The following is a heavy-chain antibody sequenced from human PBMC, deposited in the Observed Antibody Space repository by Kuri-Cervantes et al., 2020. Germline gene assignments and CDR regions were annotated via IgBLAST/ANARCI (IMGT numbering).Heavy chain of an antibody. CDR3: ARAEKVLRFLEWLPAPGYYYYGMDV. J-gene: IGHJ6*02. CDR2: ISWNSGSI. CDR1: GFTFDDYA. V-gene: IGHV3-9*01. Sequence: GGSLRLSCAASGFTFDDYAMHWVRQAPGKGLEWVSGISWNSGSIGYADSVKGRFTISRDNAKNSLYLQMNSLRAEDTAVYYCARAEKVLRFLEWLPAPGYYYYGMDVWGQGTTVTVSS. D-gene: IGHD3-3*01.